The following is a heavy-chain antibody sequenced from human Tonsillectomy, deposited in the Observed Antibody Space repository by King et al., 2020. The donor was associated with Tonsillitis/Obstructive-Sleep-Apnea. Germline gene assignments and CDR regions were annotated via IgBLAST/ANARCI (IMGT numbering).Heavy chain of an antibody. CDR3: ARGEIVLVAATKFYYYYMDV. D-gene: IGHD2-2*01. J-gene: IGHJ6*03. CDR2: INHSGST. V-gene: IGHV4-34*01. Sequence: VQLQQWGAGLLKPSETLSLTCAVYGGSFSSYYWNWIRQPPGKGLEWIGEINHSGSTNYNQSLKSRVTISVDTSKHKFSLTQSYVTAADTAVYYCARGEIVLVAATKFYYYYMDVWGKGTTVTVSS. CDR1: GGSFSSYY.